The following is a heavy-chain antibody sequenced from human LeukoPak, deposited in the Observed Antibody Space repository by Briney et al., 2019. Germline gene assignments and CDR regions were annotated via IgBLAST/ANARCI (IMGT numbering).Heavy chain of an antibody. V-gene: IGHV3-13*01. CDR1: GFTFSDYD. J-gene: IGHJ4*02. CDR2: IGTAGDT. Sequence: GGSLRLSCAASGFTFSDYDMRSGRQATGEGLEWVSAIGTAGDTYYTGSVKGRFTISRENAKNSLYLQMNSLRAGDTAVYYCARVAKERVGGVYYFDYWGQGTLATVSS. D-gene: IGHD1-1*01. CDR3: ARVAKERVGGVYYFDY.